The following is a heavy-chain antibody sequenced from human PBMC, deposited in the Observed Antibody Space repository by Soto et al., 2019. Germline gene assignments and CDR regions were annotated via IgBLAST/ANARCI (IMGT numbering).Heavy chain of an antibody. CDR3: ANPSSPYCSGGSCYAPLYYYGMDV. V-gene: IGHV1-69*06. CDR2: IIPMLGTA. CDR1: GGTFSSYA. D-gene: IGHD2-15*01. Sequence: QVQLVQSGAEVKKPGTSVKVSCKASGGTFSSYAISWVRQAPRQGLEWMGGIIPMLGTANYAQKFQGRVTITADKSTSEAYMELSSLRSEDTAVYYGANPSSPYCSGGSCYAPLYYYGMDVWGQGTTVTVSS. J-gene: IGHJ6*02.